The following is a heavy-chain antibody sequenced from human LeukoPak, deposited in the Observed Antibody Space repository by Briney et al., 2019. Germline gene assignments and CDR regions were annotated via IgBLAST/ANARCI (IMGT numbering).Heavy chain of an antibody. D-gene: IGHD3/OR15-3a*01. V-gene: IGHV4-39*01. Sequence: SETLSLTCTVSGGSISGSFYYWGWIRQPPGKGLGWIGSIYYSGSTYYNPSLKSRVTISVDTSKNQFSLNLSSVTAADTAVYYCARRGLIDYWGQGTLVTVSS. J-gene: IGHJ4*02. CDR3: ARRGLIDY. CDR1: GGSISGSFYY. CDR2: IYYSGST.